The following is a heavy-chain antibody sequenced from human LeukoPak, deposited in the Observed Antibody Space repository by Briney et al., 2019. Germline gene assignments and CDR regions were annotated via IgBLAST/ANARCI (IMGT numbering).Heavy chain of an antibody. D-gene: IGHD1-7*01. Sequence: SETLSLTCTVSGGSISSYYWSWIRQPPGKGLEWIGEINHSGSTNYNPSLKSRVTISVDTSKNQFSLKLSSVTAADTAVYYCARGLAKAGTTYWGQGTLVTVSS. CDR2: INHSGST. V-gene: IGHV4-34*01. CDR3: ARGLAKAGTTY. CDR1: GGSISSYY. J-gene: IGHJ4*02.